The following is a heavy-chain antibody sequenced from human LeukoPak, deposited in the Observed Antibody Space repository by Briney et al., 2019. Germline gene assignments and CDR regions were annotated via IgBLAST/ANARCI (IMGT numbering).Heavy chain of an antibody. CDR1: GFTFSSYA. D-gene: IGHD5-18*01. Sequence: PGGSLRLSCAASGFTFSSYAMSWVRQAPGKGLEWVSAISGSGGSTYYADSVKGRFTISRDNSKNTLFLQMNSLRAEDTAVYYCTKDTVDTTMVPYYFEYWGQGTLVTVSS. CDR3: TKDTVDTTMVPYYFEY. V-gene: IGHV3-23*01. J-gene: IGHJ4*02. CDR2: ISGSGGST.